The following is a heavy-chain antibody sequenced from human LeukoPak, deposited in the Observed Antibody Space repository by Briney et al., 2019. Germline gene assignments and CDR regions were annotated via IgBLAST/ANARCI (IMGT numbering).Heavy chain of an antibody. J-gene: IGHJ5*02. D-gene: IGHD3-9*01. CDR3: ARQSADILTHNWFDP. V-gene: IGHV5-51*01. Sequence: GVSLKISCKGSGYSFTSYWIGWVRQMPGKDLEWMGIIYPGDSDTRYSSSFQGQVTISADKSISTAYLQWSSLKASDTAMYYCARQSADILTHNWFDPWGQGTLVAVSS. CDR2: IYPGDSDT. CDR1: GYSFTSYW.